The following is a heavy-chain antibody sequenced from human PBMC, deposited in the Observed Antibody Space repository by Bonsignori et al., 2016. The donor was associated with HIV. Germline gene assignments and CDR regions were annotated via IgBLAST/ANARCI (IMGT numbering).Heavy chain of an antibody. CDR2: INAGNGYT. CDR3: SRAVAGTTGIDY. J-gene: IGHJ4*02. D-gene: IGHD6-19*01. Sequence: QVQLVQSGAEVKKPWGLSEDFLQGFWILFSLVMLCIGCATAPGQRLEWMGWINAGNGYTKYSQKFQGRVTVSRDTSARTAYMELSRLSSEDTAMYYCSRAVAGTTGIDYVGPGNPGHRLL. V-gene: IGHV1-3*01. CDR1: ILFSLVML.